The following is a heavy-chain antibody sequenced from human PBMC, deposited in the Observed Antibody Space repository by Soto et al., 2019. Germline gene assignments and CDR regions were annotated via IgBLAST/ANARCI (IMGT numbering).Heavy chain of an antibody. CDR2: IYYSGST. CDR1: GGSISSYY. Sequence: SETLSLTCTVSGGSISSYYWSWIRQPPGKGLEWIGYIYYSGSTNYNPSLKSRVTISVDTSKNQFSLKLSSVTAADTAVYYCARRYSSAFDIWGHGTMVTVSS. D-gene: IGHD6-13*01. V-gene: IGHV4-59*08. CDR3: ARRYSSAFDI. J-gene: IGHJ3*02.